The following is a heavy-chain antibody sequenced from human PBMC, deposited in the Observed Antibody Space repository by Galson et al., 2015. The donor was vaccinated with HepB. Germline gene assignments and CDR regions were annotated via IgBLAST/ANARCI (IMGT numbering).Heavy chain of an antibody. D-gene: IGHD3-9*01. J-gene: IGHJ4*02. V-gene: IGHV1-18*04. CDR2: ISAYNGNT. CDR3: AAEYYDILTGYYSPGGY. Sequence: SVKVSCKASGYTFTSYGISWVRQAPGQGLEWMGWISAYNGNTNYAQKFQERVTITRDMSTSTAYMELSSLRSEDTAVYYCAAEYYDILTGYYSPGGYWGQGTLVTVSS. CDR1: GYTFTSYG.